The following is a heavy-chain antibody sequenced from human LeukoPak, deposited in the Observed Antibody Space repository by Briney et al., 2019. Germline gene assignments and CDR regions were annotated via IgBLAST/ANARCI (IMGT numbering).Heavy chain of an antibody. D-gene: IGHD1-26*01. CDR2: IYHSGST. Sequence: SETLSLTCDVSGYSISSGYYWGWIRQPPGKGLEWIGSIYHSGSTYYSPSLKSRVTISVDTSKNQFSLKLSSVTAADTAVYYCARNINSGSYLELFDYWGQGTLVTVSS. J-gene: IGHJ4*02. CDR3: ARNINSGSYLELFDY. V-gene: IGHV4-38-2*01. CDR1: GYSISSGYY.